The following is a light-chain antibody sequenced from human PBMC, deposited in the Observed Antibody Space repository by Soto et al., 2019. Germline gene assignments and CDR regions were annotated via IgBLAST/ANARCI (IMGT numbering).Light chain of an antibody. V-gene: IGKV3-20*01. Sequence: EIVLTQSPGTLSLSSGDRATLSCRASQIVKSSYLAWYQQKPGQAPRLLIYGASTRATGIPDRFSGSGSGTDFTLTITRLEPEDVAVYYCQQYGSSPWKFGQGTKVEIK. CDR2: GAS. CDR3: QQYGSSPWK. J-gene: IGKJ1*01. CDR1: QIVKSSY.